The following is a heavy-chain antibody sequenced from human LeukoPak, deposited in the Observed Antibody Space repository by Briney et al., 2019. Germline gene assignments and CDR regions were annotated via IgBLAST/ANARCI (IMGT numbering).Heavy chain of an antibody. V-gene: IGHV4-34*01. Sequence: SETLSLTCAVYGGSFSGYYWSWIRKPPGKGLEWMGEINHSGSTNYNPSLKSRATISVDTSKNQFSLKLSSVTAADTAVYYCARLGIGYSGYRNYYYMDVWGKGTTVTISS. J-gene: IGHJ6*03. CDR3: ARLGIGYSGYRNYYYMDV. CDR2: INHSGST. D-gene: IGHD5-12*01. CDR1: GGSFSGYY.